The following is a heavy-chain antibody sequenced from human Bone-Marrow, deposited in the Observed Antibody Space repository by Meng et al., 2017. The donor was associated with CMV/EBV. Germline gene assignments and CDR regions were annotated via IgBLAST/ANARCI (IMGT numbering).Heavy chain of an antibody. Sequence: GGSLRLSCEASGFTFSNYGMHWVRQAPGKGPEWVAVIWYDGSNENYAESVKGRFTISRDYSKNTLYLQMSSLRAEDTAVYYCAKDSSRSTWYGPDDYSGMDVWGQGTTVTVSS. CDR1: GFTFSNYG. CDR2: IWYDGSNE. CDR3: AKDSSRSTWYGPDDYSGMDV. D-gene: IGHD6-13*01. V-gene: IGHV3-33*03. J-gene: IGHJ6*02.